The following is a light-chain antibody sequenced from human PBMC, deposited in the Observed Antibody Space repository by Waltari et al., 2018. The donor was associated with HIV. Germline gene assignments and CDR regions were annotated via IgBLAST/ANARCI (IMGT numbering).Light chain of an antibody. V-gene: IGLV1-44*01. CDR2: SNN. J-gene: IGLJ1*01. CDR1: TSNIGGNT. Sequence: QSVLAQPPSASGTPGQRVTISCSGSTSNIGGNTVSWYQQLPGTAPKLLIYSNNQRPEGVPDRVSGPTSGPSASLVISGLQSEDEADYYCAAWDDSLKGGAFGPGTKVTVL. CDR3: AAWDDSLKGGA.